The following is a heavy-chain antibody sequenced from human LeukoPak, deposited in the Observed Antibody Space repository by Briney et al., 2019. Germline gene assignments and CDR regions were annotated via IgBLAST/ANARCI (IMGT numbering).Heavy chain of an antibody. V-gene: IGHV3-48*01. CDR2: ISSSSSTI. D-gene: IGHD3-22*01. CDR3: ARDPAYYYDSSGVVFDI. CDR1: GFTFSSYS. Sequence: PGGSLRLSCAASGFTFSSYSMNWVRQAPGKGLEWVSYISSSSSTIYYADSVKGRFTISRDNAKNSLYLQMNSLRAEDTAVYYCARDPAYYYDSSGVVFDIWGQGTMVTVSS. J-gene: IGHJ3*02.